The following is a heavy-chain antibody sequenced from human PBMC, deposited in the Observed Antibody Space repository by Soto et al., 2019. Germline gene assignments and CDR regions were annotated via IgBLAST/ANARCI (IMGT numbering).Heavy chain of an antibody. V-gene: IGHV4-39*01. CDR1: GGSISSSSYY. CDR3: ARRYTYYDFWSGPPRGKWFDP. Sequence: QLQLQESGPGLVKPSETLSLTCTVSGGSISSSSYYWGWIRQPPGKGLEWIGSIYYSGSTYYNPSLKSRVTISVDTSKNQSSLKLSSVTAADTAVYYCARRYTYYDFWSGPPRGKWFDPWGQGTLVTVSS. CDR2: IYYSGST. J-gene: IGHJ5*02. D-gene: IGHD3-3*01.